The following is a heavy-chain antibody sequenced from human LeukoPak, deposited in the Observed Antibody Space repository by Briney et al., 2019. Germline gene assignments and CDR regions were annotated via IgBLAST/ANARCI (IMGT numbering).Heavy chain of an antibody. CDR2: ISTNSGNP. CDR1: GYTFTSYA. Sequence: ASVKVSCKASGYTFTSYAMNWVRQAPGQGLEWMGWISTNSGNPTYAQGFTGRFVFSLDTSVSTAYLQISSLKAEDTAVYYCARAERFDPSGSLDYWGQGTLVTVSS. D-gene: IGHD1-26*01. V-gene: IGHV7-4-1*02. J-gene: IGHJ4*02. CDR3: ARAERFDPSGSLDY.